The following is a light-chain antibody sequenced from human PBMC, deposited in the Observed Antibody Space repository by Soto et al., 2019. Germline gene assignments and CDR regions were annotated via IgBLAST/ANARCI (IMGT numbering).Light chain of an antibody. CDR3: SSYTTSATVV. CDR2: EVI. Sequence: QSVLTQPASVSGSPGQSITISCTGTGSDIVAYNYVSWYQQHPGKPPKLMLYEVIKRPSGVSNRFSGSKSGNTASLTISGLQAEDEADYYCSSYTTSATVVFGGGTKLTVL. CDR1: GSDIVAYNY. J-gene: IGLJ2*01. V-gene: IGLV2-14*01.